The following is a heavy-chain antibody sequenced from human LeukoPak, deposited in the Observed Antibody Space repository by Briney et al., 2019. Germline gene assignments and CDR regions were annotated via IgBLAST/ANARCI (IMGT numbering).Heavy chain of an antibody. CDR1: GFTFSSYG. Sequence: PGRSLRLSCAASGFTFSSYGMHWVRQAPGKGLEWVSYISTSSTYTNYADSVKGRFTISRDNVKNSLYLQMNSLRADDTAVYYCARSFRRDCDSTICWAALDIWGQGTMVTVSS. CDR2: ISTSSTYT. J-gene: IGHJ3*02. V-gene: IGHV3-21*05. D-gene: IGHD2-2*01. CDR3: ARSFRRDCDSTICWAALDI.